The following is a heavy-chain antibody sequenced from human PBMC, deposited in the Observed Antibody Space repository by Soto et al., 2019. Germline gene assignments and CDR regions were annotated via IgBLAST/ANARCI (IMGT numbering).Heavy chain of an antibody. CDR3: ARLDGAGPYNRFDP. CDR2: VYSSGTT. V-gene: IGHV4-4*07. CDR1: GGSISGYY. J-gene: IGHJ5*02. Sequence: SETLSLTCTVSGGSISGYYWSWIRQPAGKGLEWIGRVYSSGTTNYNPSLRSRVTLSVDTSKNQFSLKVMSVTAADTAVYYSARLDGAGPYNRFDPWGQGTLVTVS. D-gene: IGHD1-26*01.